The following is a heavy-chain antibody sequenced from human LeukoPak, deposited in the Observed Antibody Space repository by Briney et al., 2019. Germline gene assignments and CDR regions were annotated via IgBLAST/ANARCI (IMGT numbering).Heavy chain of an antibody. V-gene: IGHV1-18*01. CDR1: GYTFTSYG. D-gene: IGHD3-10*01. J-gene: IGHJ6*02. CDR2: ISAYNGNT. CDR3: ARDVLYIVRGVRYYYGMDV. Sequence: ASVTVSCKASGYTFTSYGISWVRQAPGQGLEWMGWISAYNGNTNYAQKLQGRVTMTTDTSTSTAYMELRSLRSDDTAVYYCARDVLYIVRGVRYYYGMDVWGQGTTVTVSS.